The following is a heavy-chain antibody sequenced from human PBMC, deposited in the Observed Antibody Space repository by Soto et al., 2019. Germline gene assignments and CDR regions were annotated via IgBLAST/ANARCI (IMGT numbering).Heavy chain of an antibody. CDR1: GGSISSSSYY. CDR2: IYYSGST. D-gene: IGHD3-10*01. CDR3: ARLSINVLLWFGESPPVI. J-gene: IGHJ4*02. Sequence: SETLSLTCTVSGGSISSSSYYWGWIRQPPGKGLEWIGSIYYSGSTYYNQSLKSRVTISVDTSKNQFSLKLSSVTAADTAVYYCARLSINVLLWFGESPPVIWGQGTLVTVSS. V-gene: IGHV4-39*01.